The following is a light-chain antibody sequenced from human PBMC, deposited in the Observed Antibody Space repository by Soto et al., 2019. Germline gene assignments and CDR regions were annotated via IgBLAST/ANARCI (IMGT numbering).Light chain of an antibody. CDR3: QQYNSYPLT. V-gene: IGKV1-5*01. CDR2: DAS. CDR1: QSISIW. Sequence: DIQMTQSPSTLSAYVGDRVTITCRASQSISIWLAWYQQKPGKAPSLLIYDASNLESGVPSRFSGSGSGTEFTLTISSLQPDDFATYYCQQYNSYPLTFGGGTKVDNK. J-gene: IGKJ4*01.